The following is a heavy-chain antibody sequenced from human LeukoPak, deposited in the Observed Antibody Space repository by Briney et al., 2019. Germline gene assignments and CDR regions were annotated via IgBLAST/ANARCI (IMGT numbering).Heavy chain of an antibody. CDR3: VKDGSYIAFDI. D-gene: IGHD3-10*01. Sequence: PGGSLRLSCGASGFTFHGHGMNWVRQAPGKGLEWVSGITWNGVSISYADSVKGRFTISRDNTKNSLYLQMTSLKVEDTALYYCVKDGSYIAFDIWGLGTMVTVSS. CDR2: ITWNGVSI. CDR1: GFTFHGHG. J-gene: IGHJ3*02. V-gene: IGHV3-20*04.